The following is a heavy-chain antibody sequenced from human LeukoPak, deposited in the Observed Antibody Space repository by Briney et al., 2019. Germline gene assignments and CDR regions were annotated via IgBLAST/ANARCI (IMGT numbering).Heavy chain of an antibody. J-gene: IGHJ6*03. CDR1: GDSISSSW. CDR3: ASVVVVLAATYYYYMDV. D-gene: IGHD2-2*01. CDR2: IYYSGST. Sequence: SETLSLTCTVSGDSISSSWWAWIRQPPGKGLEWIGYIYYSGSTNNNPSLKSRVTISVDTSKNQFSLKLSSVTAADTAVYYCASVVVVLAATYYYYMDVWGKGTTVTVSS. V-gene: IGHV4-59*01.